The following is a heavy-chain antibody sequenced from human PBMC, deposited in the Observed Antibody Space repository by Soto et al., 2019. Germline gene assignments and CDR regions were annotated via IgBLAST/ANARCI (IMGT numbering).Heavy chain of an antibody. J-gene: IGHJ4*02. CDR2: MSFDGSNK. CDR1: GFTFSNYG. D-gene: IGHD5-18*01. V-gene: IGHV3-30*03. Sequence: QVHLVESGGGVVQPGRSLRLSCAASGFTFSNYGMHWARQAPGKGLEWVAVMSFDGSNKYYGDSVKGRFTISRDNSKNTLYLQMNSLRAEDTAVYYCARACTAMVLDYWGQGTLVTVSS. CDR3: ARACTAMVLDY.